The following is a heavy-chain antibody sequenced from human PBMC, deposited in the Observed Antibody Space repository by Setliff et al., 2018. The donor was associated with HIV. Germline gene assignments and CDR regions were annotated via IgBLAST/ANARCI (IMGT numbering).Heavy chain of an antibody. CDR3: ARSSYGDYASWYYCYMDV. J-gene: IGHJ6*03. D-gene: IGHD4-17*01. V-gene: IGHV4-34*01. CDR1: GGSFSLYS. CDR2: IDHGGSA. Sequence: PSETLSLTCAVYGGSFSLYSWTWIRQPPGKGLEWIGEIDHGGSANYNPSLKSRVTMSVDTSKNHVSLMLRSVSAADTAVYYCARSSYGDYASWYYCYMDVWGNGTTVTVSS.